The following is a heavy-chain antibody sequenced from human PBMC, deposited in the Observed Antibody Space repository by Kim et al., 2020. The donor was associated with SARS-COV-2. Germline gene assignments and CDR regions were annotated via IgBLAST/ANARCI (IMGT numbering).Heavy chain of an antibody. CDR1: GGSISSYY. CDR2: IYYSGST. D-gene: IGHD3-10*01. V-gene: IGHV4-59*01. CDR3: AIDRRFGAPHSYGMDV. J-gene: IGHJ6*02. Sequence: SETLSLPCTVSGGSISSYYWSWIRQPPGKGLEWIGYIYYSGSTNYNPSLKSRVPISVDTSKNQFSLKLSSVTAADTAVSYCAIDRRFGAPHSYGMDVWG.